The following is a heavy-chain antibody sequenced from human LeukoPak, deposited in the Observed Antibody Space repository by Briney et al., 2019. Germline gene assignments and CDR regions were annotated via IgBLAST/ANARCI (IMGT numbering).Heavy chain of an antibody. V-gene: IGHV3-74*01. Sequence: GGSLRLSCSASGFTFSNYWMHWVRQAPGKGLVWVSRINSDGSRTTYADSVKGRFTISRDNAKNTLYLQMNSLRAEDTAVYYCTRRHLPEQGTGLDDYWGQGTLVTVSA. CDR1: GFTFSNYW. J-gene: IGHJ4*02. CDR3: TRRHLPEQGTGLDDY. CDR2: INSDGSRT. D-gene: IGHD1-1*01.